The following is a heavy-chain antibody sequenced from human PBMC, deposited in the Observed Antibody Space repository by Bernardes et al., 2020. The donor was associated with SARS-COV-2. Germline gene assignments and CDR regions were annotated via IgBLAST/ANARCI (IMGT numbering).Heavy chain of an antibody. J-gene: IGHJ4*02. CDR2: ILSDGLNT. D-gene: IGHD6-13*01. CDR3: ARGLKGVGAGFDL. CDR1: GFKFGPSV. Sequence: GGSLRLSCIPSGFKFGPSVMHWVRQAPGKGLDWVASILSDGLNTNYADSLEGRFTISRNNSKNTLYLELKTLRREDTAKYFCARGLKGVGAGFDLGGQGPLVAVSS. V-gene: IGHV3-30*02.